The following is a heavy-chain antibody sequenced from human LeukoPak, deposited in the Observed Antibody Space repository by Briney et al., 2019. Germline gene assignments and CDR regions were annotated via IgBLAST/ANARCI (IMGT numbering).Heavy chain of an antibody. CDR2: ISGGGSS. Sequence: PGGSLRLSCTVSGFTFSRHAMHWVRQAPGKGLEWVSVISGGGSSYYADSVKGRFTISRDNSKNTLYLQMNSLRAEDTAVYYCAKDGHYYDSMLYYFDYWGQGTLVTVSS. D-gene: IGHD3-22*01. J-gene: IGHJ4*02. V-gene: IGHV3-23*01. CDR1: GFTFSRHA. CDR3: AKDGHYYDSMLYYFDY.